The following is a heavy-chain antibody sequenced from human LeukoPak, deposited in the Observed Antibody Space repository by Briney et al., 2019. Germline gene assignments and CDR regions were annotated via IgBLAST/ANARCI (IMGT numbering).Heavy chain of an antibody. Sequence: GGSLRLSCTTSGITFSNSWMWWVRQAPGKGLEWVATIRPDGSEGYYADSVRGRFTISRDNSKNSFYLQMSSLRAEDTGVFYCARDVAYSAFDYWGQGTLVTVSS. CDR3: ARDVAYSAFDY. V-gene: IGHV3-7*01. CDR2: IRPDGSEG. J-gene: IGHJ4*02. D-gene: IGHD2-21*01. CDR1: GITFSNSW.